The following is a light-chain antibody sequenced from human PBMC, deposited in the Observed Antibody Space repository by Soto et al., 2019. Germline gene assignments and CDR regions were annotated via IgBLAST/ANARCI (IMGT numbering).Light chain of an antibody. CDR2: EVD. CDR3: SSHANSRV. V-gene: IGLV2-8*01. J-gene: IGLJ3*02. CDR1: SSDIGGYNY. Sequence: QSALTQPPSASGSPGQSVTISCTGTSSDIGGYNYVSWYQHHPGKAPKLLIYEVDKRPSGVPDRFSGSRSGNTASLTVSGLQAEDEADYYCSSHANSRVFGGGTKLTVL.